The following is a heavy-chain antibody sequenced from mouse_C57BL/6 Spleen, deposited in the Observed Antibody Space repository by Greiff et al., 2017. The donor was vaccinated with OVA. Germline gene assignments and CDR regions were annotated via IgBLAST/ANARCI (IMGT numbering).Heavy chain of an antibody. D-gene: IGHD2-3*01. J-gene: IGHJ1*03. CDR2: IRSKSSNYAT. V-gene: IGHV10-3*01. CDR3: VRDTDGYPYWYFDV. Sequence: GGGLVQPKGSLKLSCAASGFTFNTYALHWVRQAPGKGLEWVARIRSKSSNYATYYADSVKDRFTISRDDSQSMLYLQMNNLTTEDTAMYYCVRDTDGYPYWYFDVWGTGTTVTVSS. CDR1: GFTFNTYA.